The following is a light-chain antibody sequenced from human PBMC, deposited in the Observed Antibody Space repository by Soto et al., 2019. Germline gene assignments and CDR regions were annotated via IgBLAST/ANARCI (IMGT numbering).Light chain of an antibody. CDR3: QQYDSSPT. CDR1: QSVSSSY. J-gene: IGKJ5*01. CDR2: GGS. V-gene: IGKV3-20*01. Sequence: EIVMTQSPAPLSVSPGERATPSCKASQSVSSSYLAWYQQKGGQAPRLLIFGGSSRATGIPDRFTGSGSGTDFTLTITRLEPDDVAVYYCQQYDSSPTFGQGTRLEIK.